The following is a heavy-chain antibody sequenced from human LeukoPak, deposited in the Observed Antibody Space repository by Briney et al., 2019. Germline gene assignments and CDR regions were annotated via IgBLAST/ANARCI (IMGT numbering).Heavy chain of an antibody. CDR2: ISYDGSNK. CDR1: GFTFSSYA. V-gene: IGHV3-30-3*01. Sequence: GGSLRLSCAASGFTFSSYAMHWVRQAPGKGLEWVAVISYDGSNKYYADSVKGRFTISRDNSKNTLYLQMNSLRAEDTAVYYCVREHIRLYYFDYWGQGTLVTVSS. D-gene: IGHD2-21*01. J-gene: IGHJ4*02. CDR3: VREHIRLYYFDY.